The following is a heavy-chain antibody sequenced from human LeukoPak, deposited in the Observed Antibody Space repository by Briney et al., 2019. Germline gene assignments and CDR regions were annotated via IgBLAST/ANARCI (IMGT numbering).Heavy chain of an antibody. CDR3: ARIVLMVYARIWFDP. J-gene: IGHJ5*02. D-gene: IGHD2-8*01. Sequence: SETLSLTCAVYGGSLSGYYWSWIRQPPGKGLEWIGEINHSGSTNYNPSLKSRVTISLDTSKNQFSLKLSSVTAADTAVYYCARIVLMVYARIWFDPWGQGTLVTVSS. CDR2: INHSGST. V-gene: IGHV4-34*01. CDR1: GGSLSGYY.